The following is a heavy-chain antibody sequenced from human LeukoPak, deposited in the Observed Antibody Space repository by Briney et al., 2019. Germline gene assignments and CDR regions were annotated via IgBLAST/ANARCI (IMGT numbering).Heavy chain of an antibody. CDR3: ANYIRNVHYYMDV. CDR1: GGSISSGGYY. D-gene: IGHD1-1*01. J-gene: IGHJ6*03. V-gene: IGHV4-31*03. CDR2: IYSSGST. Sequence: SETLSLTCTVSGGSISSGGYYWRWIRQHRGRGLEWIGYIYSSGSTYYNPSLKSRVTISVHTSKNQFSLKLSSVTAADTAVYYCANYIRNVHYYMDVWGKGTTVIVSS.